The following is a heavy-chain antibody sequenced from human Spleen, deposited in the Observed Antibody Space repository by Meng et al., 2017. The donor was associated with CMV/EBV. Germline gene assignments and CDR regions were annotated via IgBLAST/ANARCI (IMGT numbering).Heavy chain of an antibody. J-gene: IGHJ5*02. Sequence: LRPSCAASGFIFNNYGRHWVRQAPGKGLEWVAFIGYDGGNKYYGDSVKGRFTISRDNSKNTLYLEMNSLRTDDTAVYYCAKGQQLADPWGQGTLVTVSS. CDR1: GFIFNNYG. CDR2: IGYDGGNK. D-gene: IGHD6-13*01. CDR3: AKGQQLADP. V-gene: IGHV3-30*02.